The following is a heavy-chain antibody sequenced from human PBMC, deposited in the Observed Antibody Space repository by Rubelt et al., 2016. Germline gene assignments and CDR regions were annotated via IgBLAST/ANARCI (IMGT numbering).Heavy chain of an antibody. V-gene: IGHV4-39*07. CDR3: ARWDVDYLDY. CDR2: IYYSGST. D-gene: IGHD1-26*01. CDR1: GVSISSRGYY. J-gene: IGHJ4*01. Sequence: LQLQESGPGLVKPSETLSLTCTVSGVSISSRGYYWGWIRQPPGKGLEWIGSIYYSGSTYYSPSLKSRVTMSVDTSKNQFSLRLSSVTAADRAVYYCARWDVDYLDYWGQGTLVTVSS.